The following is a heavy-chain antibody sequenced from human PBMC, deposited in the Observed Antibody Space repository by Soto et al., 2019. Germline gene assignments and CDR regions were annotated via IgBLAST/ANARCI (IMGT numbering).Heavy chain of an antibody. D-gene: IGHD3-22*01. Sequence: GESLRLSCSASGFTFSSYWMHWVRQAPGKGLVWVSRINSDGSSTSYADSVKGRFTISRDNAKNTLYLQMNSLRAEDTAVYYCARVGSYYDSSGYYGMDVWGQGTTVTVSS. CDR2: INSDGSST. CDR3: ARVGSYYDSSGYYGMDV. V-gene: IGHV3-74*01. CDR1: GFTFSSYW. J-gene: IGHJ6*02.